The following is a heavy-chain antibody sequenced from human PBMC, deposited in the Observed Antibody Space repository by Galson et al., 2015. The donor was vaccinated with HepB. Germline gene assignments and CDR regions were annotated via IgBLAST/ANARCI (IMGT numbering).Heavy chain of an antibody. CDR3: AWRNNMNV. Sequence: LRLSCAASGFTFNTYAMNWVRQAPGRGLEWVSAISANGVVTHYAGSVKGRFTISRDNSKNTLHLQMNSLRAEDTAVYYCAWRNNMNVWGKGTTVIVSS. V-gene: IGHV3-23*01. J-gene: IGHJ6*04. CDR2: ISANGVVT. CDR1: GFTFNTYA.